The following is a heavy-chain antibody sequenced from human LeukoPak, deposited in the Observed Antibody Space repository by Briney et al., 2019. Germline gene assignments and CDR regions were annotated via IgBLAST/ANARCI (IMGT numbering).Heavy chain of an antibody. CDR3: ARVKRIVVVPAAMLNYYYGMDV. D-gene: IGHD2-2*01. CDR2: ISAYNGNT. V-gene: IGHV1-18*04. Sequence: ASVKVSCKASGYTFTGYYMHWVRQAPGQGLEWMGWISAYNGNTNYAQKLQGRVTMTTDTSTSTAYMELRSLRSEDTAVYYCARVKRIVVVPAAMLNYYYGMDVWGQGTTVTVSS. CDR1: GYTFTGYY. J-gene: IGHJ6*02.